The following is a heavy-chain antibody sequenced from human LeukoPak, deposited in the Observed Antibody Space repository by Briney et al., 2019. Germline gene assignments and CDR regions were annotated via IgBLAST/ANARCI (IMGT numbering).Heavy chain of an antibody. D-gene: IGHD4-23*01. CDR2: IFYSGST. Sequence: SETLSLTCTVSGDSISTSNYYWGWVRQPPGKALEWIGNIFYSGSTYYSPSLKSRVTISLDTSRNQFSLKLNSVTAADTAVYYCARQGKSYGGKRWFDPWGQGTLVTVSS. V-gene: IGHV4-39*01. CDR1: GDSISTSNYY. CDR3: ARQGKSYGGKRWFDP. J-gene: IGHJ5*02.